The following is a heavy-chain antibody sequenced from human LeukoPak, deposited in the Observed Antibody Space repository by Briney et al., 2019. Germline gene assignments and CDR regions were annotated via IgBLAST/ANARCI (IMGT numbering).Heavy chain of an antibody. CDR3: ARDCSSTSCYPMVDY. J-gene: IGHJ4*02. D-gene: IGHD2-2*01. CDR1: GGSISSGGYS. V-gene: IGHV4-30-2*01. CDR2: IYHSGST. Sequence: TSETLSLTCAVSGGSISSGGYSWSWIRQPPGKGLEWIGYIYHSGSTYYNPSLKSRVTISVDRSKNQFSLKLSSVTAEDTAVYYCARDCSSTSCYPMVDYWGQGTLVTVSS.